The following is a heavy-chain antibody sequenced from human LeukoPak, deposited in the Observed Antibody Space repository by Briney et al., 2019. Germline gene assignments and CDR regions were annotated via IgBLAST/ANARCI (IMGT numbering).Heavy chain of an antibody. V-gene: IGHV4-38-2*01. CDR1: VYSISSGYY. J-gene: IGHJ4*02. CDR2: IYHSGST. CDR3: ARRGLLGWVPAANDYYFDY. Sequence: KPSETLSLTCAVSVYSISSGYYWGWIRQPPGKGLEWIGSIYHSGSTYYNPSLKSRVTISVDTSKNQFSLKLSSVTAADTAVYYCARRGLLGWVPAANDYYFDYWGQGTLVTVSS. D-gene: IGHD2-2*01.